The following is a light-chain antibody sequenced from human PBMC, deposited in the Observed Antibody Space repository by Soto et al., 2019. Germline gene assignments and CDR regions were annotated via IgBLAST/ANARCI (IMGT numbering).Light chain of an antibody. CDR1: SSDVGGYNF. CDR2: DVS. V-gene: IGLV2-14*01. CDR3: SSYTSSSTVV. Sequence: QSALTQPASVSGSPGQSITISCTGTSSDVGGYNFVSWYQQHPGTAPKLMIYDVSNRPSGVSNRFSGSKSGNTASLTISGLQPEDVADYYCSSYTSSSTVVFGGGTNLTVL. J-gene: IGLJ2*01.